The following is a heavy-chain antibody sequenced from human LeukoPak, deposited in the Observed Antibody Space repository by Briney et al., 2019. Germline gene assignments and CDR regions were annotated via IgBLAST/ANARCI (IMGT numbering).Heavy chain of an antibody. CDR2: IYSGGST. CDR3: ARIIAAAGHFDY. J-gene: IGHJ4*02. Sequence: GGSLRLSCAASGFTVSNNYMSWVRQAPGKGLEWVSVIYSGGSTYYADSVKGRFTISRDTSKNTLSLQMNSLRAEDTAVYYCARIIAAAGHFDYWGQGTLVTVSS. V-gene: IGHV3-53*01. CDR1: GFTVSNNY. D-gene: IGHD6-13*01.